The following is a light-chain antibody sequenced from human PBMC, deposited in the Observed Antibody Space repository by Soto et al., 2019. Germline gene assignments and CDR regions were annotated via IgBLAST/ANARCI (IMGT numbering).Light chain of an antibody. J-gene: IGKJ1*01. CDR3: QQYNDYSWT. CDR2: KAS. CDR1: QSISTW. V-gene: IGKV1-5*03. Sequence: DIQMTQSPSTLSASVGDRVTITCRASQSISTWLAWYQQKPGKAPNLLIYKASTLESGVPSRFSGSGSGTEFTLTISSLQPDDFATDYCQQYNDYSWTFGQGTKVEIK.